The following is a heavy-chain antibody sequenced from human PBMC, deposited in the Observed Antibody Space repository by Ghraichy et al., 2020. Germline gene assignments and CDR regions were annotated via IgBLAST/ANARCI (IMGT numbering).Heavy chain of an antibody. CDR1: GYTFTGYY. V-gene: IGHV1-2*04. D-gene: IGHD5-24*01. Sequence: ASVKVSCKASGYTFTGYYMHWVRQAPGQGLEWMGWINPNSGDTNYAQKFQGWVTMTRDTSISTAYMELSRLRSDDTAVYYCARGSRDGYNYVHAFDIWGQGTLVTVSS. CDR3: ARGSRDGYNYVHAFDI. J-gene: IGHJ3*02. CDR2: INPNSGDT.